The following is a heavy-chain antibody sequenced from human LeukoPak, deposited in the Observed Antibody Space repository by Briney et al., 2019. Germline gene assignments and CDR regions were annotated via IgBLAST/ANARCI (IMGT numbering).Heavy chain of an antibody. CDR3: AREDTDSSGYYRAFDI. V-gene: IGHV3-7*01. D-gene: IGHD3-22*01. J-gene: IGHJ3*02. CDR2: IKQDGSEK. Sequence: GGSLRLSCAASGFTFSSYWMSWVRQAPGKGLEWVANIKQDGSEKYYVDSVKGRFTISRDSAKNSLYLQMNSLRAEDTAVYYCAREDTDSSGYYRAFDIWGQGTMVTVPS. CDR1: GFTFSSYW.